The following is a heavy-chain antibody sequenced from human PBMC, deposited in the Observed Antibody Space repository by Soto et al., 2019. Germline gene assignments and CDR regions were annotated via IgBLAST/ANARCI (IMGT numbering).Heavy chain of an antibody. Sequence: GGSLRLSCAASGFTFDNYGMHWVRQAPGKGLEWVVVISFDGRNTDYADSVKGRFTISRDNSKNTLYLQMTSLRAEDTAVYYCAKQSGSGSYHNVGAGGHFDDWVQGT. J-gene: IGHJ4*02. V-gene: IGHV3-30*18. CDR1: GFTFDNYG. CDR3: AKQSGSGSYHNVGAGGHFDD. D-gene: IGHD3-10*01. CDR2: ISFDGRNT.